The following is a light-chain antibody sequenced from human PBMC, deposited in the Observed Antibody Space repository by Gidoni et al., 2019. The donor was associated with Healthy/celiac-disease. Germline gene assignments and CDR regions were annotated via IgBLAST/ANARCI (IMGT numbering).Light chain of an antibody. V-gene: IGKV3-20*01. CDR3: QQYGSSRGLT. J-gene: IGKJ4*01. CDR1: QSVSSSS. Sequence: FVLTQSPGTLSLSPGEIATLSCRASQSVSSSSLAWYQQKPGQAPRVLIYGPCSRATGIPDRFSCSGARTDFTLTISRLEPEYFAEYYCQQYGSSRGLTFXGXTKVEIK. CDR2: GPC.